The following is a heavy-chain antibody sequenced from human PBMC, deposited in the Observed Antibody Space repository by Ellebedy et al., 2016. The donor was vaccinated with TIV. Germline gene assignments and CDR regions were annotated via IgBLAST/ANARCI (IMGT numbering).Heavy chain of an antibody. Sequence: PGGSLRLSCKGSGYTFTSYWIGWVRQKPGKGLEWLGIIFPDDSDTRYNPSFQGQVTMSADKSISPAYLQWSSLKASDTAMYYCARRPYYGSGRDSYNSFDPWGQGTLVTVSS. CDR1: GYTFTSYW. D-gene: IGHD3-10*01. CDR2: IFPDDSDT. CDR3: ARRPYYGSGRDSYNSFDP. J-gene: IGHJ5*02. V-gene: IGHV5-51*01.